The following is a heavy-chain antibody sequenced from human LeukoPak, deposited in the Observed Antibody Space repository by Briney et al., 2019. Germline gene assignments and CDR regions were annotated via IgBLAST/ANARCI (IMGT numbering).Heavy chain of an antibody. D-gene: IGHD2-8*01. V-gene: IGHV4-31*03. CDR1: GGSISSGGYY. CDR2: IYYSGST. J-gene: IGHJ1*01. Sequence: SQTLSLTCTVSGGSISSGGYYWSWIRQHPGKGLEWIGYIYYSGSTYYNPSLKSRVTISVDTSKNQFSLKLSSVAAADAAVYYCARIPRYCTNGVCVQHWGQGTLVTVSS. CDR3: ARIPRYCTNGVCVQH.